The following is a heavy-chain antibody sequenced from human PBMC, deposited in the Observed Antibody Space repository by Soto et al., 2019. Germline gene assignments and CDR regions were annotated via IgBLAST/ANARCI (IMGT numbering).Heavy chain of an antibody. D-gene: IGHD6-13*01. Sequence: GSLRLACSASGFTFSDYWMHWVRQAPGKGLVWVSRINSDGRKTTYVDSVKGRFTISRDNAKNTLYLQMNSLRAEDTAVYYCARGVSAGPEYFQHWGQGALVTVYS. CDR3: ARGVSAGPEYFQH. CDR2: INSDGRKT. J-gene: IGHJ1*01. CDR1: GFTFSDYW. V-gene: IGHV3-74*01.